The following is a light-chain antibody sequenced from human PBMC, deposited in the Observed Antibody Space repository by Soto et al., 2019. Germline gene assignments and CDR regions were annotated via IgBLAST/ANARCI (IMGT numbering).Light chain of an antibody. V-gene: IGKV3-15*01. CDR1: QSVSNN. CDR3: QQRSNWL. Sequence: EIGMTQSPAILSVSPGDRATLSCMAGQSVSNNLAWYQQKPGQTPRLVIYGASNRATGVPARFSGSGSGTDFTLTISSLQSEDFAVYYCQQRSNWLFGPGTKVDI. J-gene: IGKJ3*01. CDR2: GAS.